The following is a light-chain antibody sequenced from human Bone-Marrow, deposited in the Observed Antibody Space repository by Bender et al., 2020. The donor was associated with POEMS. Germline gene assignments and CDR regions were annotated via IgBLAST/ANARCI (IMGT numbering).Light chain of an antibody. CDR1: TSTPGSGYV. V-gene: IGLV1-40*01. Sequence: SVLPKPPSLSGAPGQRVTFSSPGTTSTPGSGYVLNWSRNLPGQAPKLLIYGYNNRPSGVPDRFSGSKSGTSASLAITGLQAEDEGDYYCQSYDNSLGGWVFGGGTKLTVL. J-gene: IGLJ3*02. CDR3: QSYDNSLGGWV. CDR2: GYN.